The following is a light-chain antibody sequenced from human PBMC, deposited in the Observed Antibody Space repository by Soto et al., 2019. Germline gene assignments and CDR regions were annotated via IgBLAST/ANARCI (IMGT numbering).Light chain of an antibody. J-gene: IGLJ1*01. CDR2: SNN. Sequence: QSVLNQPPSASGTPGQRVTISCSGSSSNIGSNAVNWYQQLPGTAPKLLIYSNNQRPSGVPDRFSGSKSGTSASLAISGLQSDDEAAYYSAAWDDSLNGQVFGTGTKVPVL. CDR1: SSNIGSNA. V-gene: IGLV1-44*01. CDR3: AAWDDSLNGQV.